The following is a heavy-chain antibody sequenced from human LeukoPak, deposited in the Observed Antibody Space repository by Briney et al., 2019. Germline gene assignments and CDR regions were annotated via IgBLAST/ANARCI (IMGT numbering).Heavy chain of an antibody. Sequence: SETLSLTCTVSGGSVRSDSHYWGWIRQPPGMGLEWIGIIYNSGSTYYNPSLNSRVTVSLDTSKNQFSLTVTSVTAADTAVYYCARRYCSGGHCYYFDSWGQGTLVTVSS. CDR2: IYNSGST. CDR3: ARRYCSGGHCYYFDS. CDR1: GGSVRSDSHY. D-gene: IGHD2-15*01. V-gene: IGHV4-39*01. J-gene: IGHJ4*02.